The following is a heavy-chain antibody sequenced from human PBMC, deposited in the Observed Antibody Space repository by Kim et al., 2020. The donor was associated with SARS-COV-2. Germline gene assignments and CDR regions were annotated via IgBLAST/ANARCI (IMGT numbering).Heavy chain of an antibody. CDR3: ARGDIVVLPAANAYDYYYGMDV. CDR1: GFTFSSYS. D-gene: IGHD2-2*01. J-gene: IGHJ6*02. CDR2: ISSNSSCI. Sequence: GGSLRLSCAASGFTFSSYSMNWVRQAPGKGLEWVSSISSNSSCIDYADSGKGRFTISRDNAKNTLYLQMNSLRAEDTAVYYCARGDIVVLPAANAYDYYYGMDVWGQGTPVTVSS. V-gene: IGHV3-21*01.